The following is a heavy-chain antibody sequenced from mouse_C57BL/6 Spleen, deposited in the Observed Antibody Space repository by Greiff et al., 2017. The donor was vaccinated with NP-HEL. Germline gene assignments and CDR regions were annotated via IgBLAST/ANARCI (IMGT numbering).Heavy chain of an antibody. Sequence: VQLKQSGPELVKPGASVKISCKASGYSFTDYNMTWVKQSNGKSLEWIGVINPNYGTTSYHQNLKGKATLTRDNSTSTLYMQLNSLTSEDSAVYYCARGVGYYGCVAWFAYWGQGALVTVAA. V-gene: IGHV1-39*01. D-gene: IGHD2-3*01. CDR2: INPNYGTT. J-gene: IGHJ3*01. CDR3: ARGVGYYGCVAWFAY. CDR1: GYSFTDYN.